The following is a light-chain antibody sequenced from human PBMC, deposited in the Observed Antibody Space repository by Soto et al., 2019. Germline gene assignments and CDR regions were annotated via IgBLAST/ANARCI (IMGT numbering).Light chain of an antibody. CDR3: AAWDDSLSVV. V-gene: IGLV1-44*01. Sequence: QSVLTQPPSASGTPGQRVTISCSGSSSNIGSNTVNWYHQLPGTAPKLLIYSNNQRPSGVPDRFSGSKSGTSASLAISGLQSEYEADYYCAAWDDSLSVVFGGGTKLTVL. CDR1: SSNIGSNT. J-gene: IGLJ2*01. CDR2: SNN.